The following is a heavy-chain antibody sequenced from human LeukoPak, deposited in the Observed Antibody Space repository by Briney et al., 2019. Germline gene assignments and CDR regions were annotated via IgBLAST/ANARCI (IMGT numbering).Heavy chain of an antibody. CDR1: GYTLTELS. CDR3: ATVAGSSGWYGRDY. V-gene: IGHV1-24*01. Sequence: ASVKVSCKVSGYTLTELSMHWVRQAPGKGLEWMGGFDPEDGDTIYAQKFQGRVTMTEATSKDTAYMELSSLRSEDTAVYYCATVAGSSGWYGRDYWGQGTLVTVSS. J-gene: IGHJ4*02. CDR2: FDPEDGDT. D-gene: IGHD6-19*01.